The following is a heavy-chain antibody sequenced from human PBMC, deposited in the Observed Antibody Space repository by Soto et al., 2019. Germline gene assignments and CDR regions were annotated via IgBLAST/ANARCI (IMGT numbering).Heavy chain of an antibody. CDR2: IHYSGST. Sequence: PSETLSLTCTVSGDSITSTSYYWGWIRQPSGKGLEWIGCIHYSGSTYYNPSLRSRVSSSVDTSKNQFSLKVSSVTAADTAVYYCARRLFSSTWPSYFDYWGEGTLFTVSS. J-gene: IGHJ4*02. CDR3: ARRLFSSTWPSYFDY. CDR1: GDSITSTSYY. D-gene: IGHD6-13*01. V-gene: IGHV4-39*01.